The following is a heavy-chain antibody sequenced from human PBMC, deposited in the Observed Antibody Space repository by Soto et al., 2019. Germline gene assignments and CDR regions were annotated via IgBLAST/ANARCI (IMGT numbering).Heavy chain of an antibody. CDR3: AKASGESYPESRVFYH. CDR2: IINTGGDT. J-gene: IGHJ4*02. CDR1: GLTFSRYA. D-gene: IGHD1-26*01. Sequence: EVQLLESGGGLVQPGGSLRLSCVISGLTFSRYAMSWGRQAPGKGLEWVSAIINTGGDTLYADSVKARFTISRDNFKNTLYLQMNSLRAEDAAIYYCAKASGESYPESRVFYHWGQGTRVTVSS. V-gene: IGHV3-23*01.